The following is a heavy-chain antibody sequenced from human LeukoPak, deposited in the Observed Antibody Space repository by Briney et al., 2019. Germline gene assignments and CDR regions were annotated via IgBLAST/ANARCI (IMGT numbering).Heavy chain of an antibody. CDR2: IYYSGST. Sequence: SETLSLTCTVSGGSISSSSYYWGWIRQPPGKGLEWIGSIYYSGSTYYNPSLKSRVTISVDTSKNQFSLKLSSVTAADTAVYYCAREEGIQLWFPYFDYWGQGTLVTVSS. D-gene: IGHD5-18*01. J-gene: IGHJ4*02. CDR1: GGSISSSSYY. CDR3: AREEGIQLWFPYFDY. V-gene: IGHV4-39*07.